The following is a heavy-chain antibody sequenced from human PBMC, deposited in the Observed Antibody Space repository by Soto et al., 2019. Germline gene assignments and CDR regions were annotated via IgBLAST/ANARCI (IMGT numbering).Heavy chain of an antibody. D-gene: IGHD2-15*01. V-gene: IGHV3-30-3*01. CDR2: ISYDGSNK. J-gene: IGHJ4*02. CDR1: GFTFNSYA. CDR3: ARFKGCSGGSCYPYFDY. Sequence: QVQLVESGGGVVQPGRSLRLSCAASGFTFNSYAMHWVRQAPGKGLEWVAVISYDGSNKYYADSVKGRFTISRDNSKNTLYLQMNSLRAEDTAVYYCARFKGCSGGSCYPYFDYWGQXXX.